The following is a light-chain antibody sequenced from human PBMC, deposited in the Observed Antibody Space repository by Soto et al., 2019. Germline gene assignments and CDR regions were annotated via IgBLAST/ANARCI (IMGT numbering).Light chain of an antibody. Sequence: QSELTQPPSASGTPGQRVTVSCSGSSSNIGSNTVNWYQQYPGTAPKLLIYSSDQRPSGVPDRFSGSKSGTSASLAIRGLQSEDEADYFCASWDDSLKGPVFGGGTKLTVL. CDR1: SSNIGSNT. CDR2: SSD. V-gene: IGLV1-44*01. CDR3: ASWDDSLKGPV. J-gene: IGLJ2*01.